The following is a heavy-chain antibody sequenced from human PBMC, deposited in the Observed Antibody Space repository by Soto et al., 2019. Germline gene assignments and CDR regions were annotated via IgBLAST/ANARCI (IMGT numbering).Heavy chain of an antibody. V-gene: IGHV3-53*01. Sequence: GGSLRLSCAASGLTVSSNYMSWVRQAPGKGLEWVSVIYSGGSTYYADSVKGRFTISRDNSKNTLYLQMNSLRAEDTAVYYCARAVSQSKKYYYYGMDVWGQGTTVTVSS. CDR3: ARAVSQSKKYYYYGMDV. CDR2: IYSGGST. CDR1: GLTVSSNY. J-gene: IGHJ6*02. D-gene: IGHD4-4*01.